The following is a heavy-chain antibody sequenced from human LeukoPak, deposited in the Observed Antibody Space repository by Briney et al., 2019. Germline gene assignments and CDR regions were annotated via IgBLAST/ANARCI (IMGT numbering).Heavy chain of an antibody. CDR2: IWYDGSNK. J-gene: IGHJ6*02. Sequence: GGSLRLSYAASGFTFSSYGMHWVRQAPGKGLEWVAVIWYDGSNKYYADSVKGRFTISRDNSKNTLYLQMNSLRAEDTAVYYCARDGYDSSGTYYYYYGMDVWGQGTTVTVSS. D-gene: IGHD3-22*01. CDR3: ARDGYDSSGTYYYYYGMDV. V-gene: IGHV3-33*01. CDR1: GFTFSSYG.